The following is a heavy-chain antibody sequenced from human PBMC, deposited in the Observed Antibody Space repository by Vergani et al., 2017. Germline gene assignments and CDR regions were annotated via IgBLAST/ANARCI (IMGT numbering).Heavy chain of an antibody. CDR3: ARGRVPWELLGNAFDI. Sequence: QVQLVQSGAEVKKPGASVKVSCKASGYTFTGYYMHWVRQAPGQGLEWMGWINPNSGGTNYAQKFQGRVTMTRDTSISTAYMELSRLRSDDTAVYYCARGRVPWELLGNAFDIWGQGTRVTVSS. D-gene: IGHD1-26*01. V-gene: IGHV1-2*02. J-gene: IGHJ3*02. CDR2: INPNSGGT. CDR1: GYTFTGYY.